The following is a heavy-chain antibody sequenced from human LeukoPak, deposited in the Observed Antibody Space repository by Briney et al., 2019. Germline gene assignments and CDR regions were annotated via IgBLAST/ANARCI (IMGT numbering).Heavy chain of an antibody. CDR2: IIPSDGST. CDR3: ARGKVVTMVRGVIITYFDY. D-gene: IGHD3-10*01. Sequence: ASVKVSCKASGYSFTRYFIHWVRQAPGQGLEWMGIIIPSDGSTSYAQKFQGRVTMTRDTSTNTVYMELSSLRSEDTAVYYCARGKVVTMVRGVIITYFDYWGQGTLVTVSS. J-gene: IGHJ4*02. V-gene: IGHV1-46*01. CDR1: GYSFTRYF.